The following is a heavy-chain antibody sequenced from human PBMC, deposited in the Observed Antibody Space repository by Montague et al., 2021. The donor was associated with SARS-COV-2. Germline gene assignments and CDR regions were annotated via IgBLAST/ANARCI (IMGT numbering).Heavy chain of an antibody. CDR3: AREVRYYYDSSGPGAFDI. CDR1: GGSISSYY. D-gene: IGHD3-22*01. Sequence: SETLSLNSNVSGGSISSYYWSWIRQPPGKGLEWIGYIYYSGSTNYNPSLKSRVTISVDTSKNQFSLKLSSLTAADTAVYYCAREVRYYYDSSGPGAFDIWGQGTMVTVSS. V-gene: IGHV4-59*01. J-gene: IGHJ3*02. CDR2: IYYSGST.